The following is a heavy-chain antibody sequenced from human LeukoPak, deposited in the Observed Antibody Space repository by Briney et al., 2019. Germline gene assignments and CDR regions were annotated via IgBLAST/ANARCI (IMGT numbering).Heavy chain of an antibody. J-gene: IGHJ4*02. Sequence: SGPALVKPTQTLTLTCTFSGFSLSTSGMSVSWIRQPPRKALEWLARIDWDDDKNYSTSVKTRLTLSKDTSKNQVVLTMTNMDPVDTATYYCARMGSGNYRFDYWGQGALVTVSS. CDR2: IDWDDDK. CDR3: ARMGSGNYRFDY. V-gene: IGHV2-70*11. D-gene: IGHD1-26*01. CDR1: GFSLSTSGMS.